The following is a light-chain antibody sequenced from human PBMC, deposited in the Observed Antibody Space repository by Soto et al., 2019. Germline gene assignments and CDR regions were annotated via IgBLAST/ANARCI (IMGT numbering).Light chain of an antibody. CDR3: SSYTSSSTLKV. CDR1: SSDVGGYNY. CDR2: EVS. Sequence: QSALTQPASVSGSPGQSITISCTGTSSDVGGYNYVSWYQQHPGKAPKLMIYEVSNRPSGVSNRFSGSKSGNTASLTISGLQAEDEDDYYCSSYTSSSTLKVFGTGTKLTVL. J-gene: IGLJ1*01. V-gene: IGLV2-14*01.